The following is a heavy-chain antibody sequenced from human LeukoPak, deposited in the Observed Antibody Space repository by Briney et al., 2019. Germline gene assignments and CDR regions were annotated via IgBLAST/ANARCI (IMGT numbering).Heavy chain of an antibody. V-gene: IGHV1-46*01. CDR1: GYTFTSYY. Sequence: ASVKVSCKASGYTFTSYYMHWVRQAPGQGLEWMGIINPSGGSTSYAQKLQGRVTMTRDTSTSTVYMELSSLRSEDTAVYYCARVGINYDILTGYLYYYGMDVWGQGTTVTVSS. D-gene: IGHD3-9*01. CDR2: INPSGGST. J-gene: IGHJ6*02. CDR3: ARVGINYDILTGYLYYYGMDV.